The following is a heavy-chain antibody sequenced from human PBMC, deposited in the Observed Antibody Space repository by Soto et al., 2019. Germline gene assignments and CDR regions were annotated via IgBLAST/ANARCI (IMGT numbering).Heavy chain of an antibody. CDR2: IYHSGST. Sequence: SETLSLTCAVSSGSISSSNWWSWVRQPPGKGLEWIGEIYHSGSTNYNPSLKSRVTISVDKSKNQFSLKLSSVTAADTAVYYFARFGQSDPQGDYYFDYWGQGTLVTVSS. CDR3: ARFGQSDPQGDYYFDY. D-gene: IGHD3-10*01. V-gene: IGHV4-4*02. J-gene: IGHJ4*02. CDR1: SGSISSSNW.